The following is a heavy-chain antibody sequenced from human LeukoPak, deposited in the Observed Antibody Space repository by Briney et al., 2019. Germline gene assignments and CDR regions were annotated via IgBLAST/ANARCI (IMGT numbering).Heavy chain of an antibody. V-gene: IGHV4-4*07. CDR3: ATDISWFDP. Sequence: SETLSLTCTVSGGSISSYYWSWIRQPAGKGLEWIGRISASGSTNYAPSLRSRVTMSVDTSTNQFSLKLSSVTAADTAVYYCATDISWFDPWGRGTLVTVS. CDR2: ISASGST. J-gene: IGHJ5*02. CDR1: GGSISSYY.